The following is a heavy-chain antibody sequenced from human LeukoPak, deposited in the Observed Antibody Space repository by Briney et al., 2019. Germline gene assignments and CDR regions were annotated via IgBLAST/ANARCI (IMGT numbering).Heavy chain of an antibody. CDR2: TYYRSKWYN. CDR1: GDSVSSNSAA. CDR3: ARDSREVGRYYYGMDV. D-gene: IGHD1-14*01. Sequence: SQTLSLTCDISGDSVSSNSAAWNWIRQSPSRGLEWLGRTYYRSKWYNDYAVSVKSRITINPDASKNQFSLQLNSVTPEDTAVYYCARDSREVGRYYYGMDVWGQGTTVTVSS. J-gene: IGHJ6*02. V-gene: IGHV6-1*01.